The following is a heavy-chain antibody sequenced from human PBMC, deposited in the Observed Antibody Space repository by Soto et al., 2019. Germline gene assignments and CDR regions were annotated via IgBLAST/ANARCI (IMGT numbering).Heavy chain of an antibody. CDR2: INHSGST. CDR1: GGSFSGYY. J-gene: IGHJ6*02. CDR3: ARGSGSWYVYYYYYGMDV. Sequence: PSETLSLTCAVYGGSFSGYYWSWIRQPPGKGLEWIGEINHSGSTNYNPSLKSRVTISVDTSKNQFSLKLSSVTAADTAVYYCARGSGSWYVYYYYYGMDVWGHGTTATVSS. D-gene: IGHD6-13*01. V-gene: IGHV4-34*01.